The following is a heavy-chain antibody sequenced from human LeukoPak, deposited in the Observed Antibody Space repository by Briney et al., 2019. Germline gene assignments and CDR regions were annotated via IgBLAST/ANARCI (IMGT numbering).Heavy chain of an antibody. Sequence: ASVKVSCKASGYTFTGHYMHWVRQAPGQGLDWMGWINPKGGATKYAQKFQDRVTMTRDTSIDTVYMELSNRGSDDTALYYCVRTSDYGAPYGFDYWGQGTLVTVSS. J-gene: IGHJ4*02. CDR1: GYTFTGHY. D-gene: IGHD4-17*01. V-gene: IGHV1-2*02. CDR3: VRTSDYGAPYGFDY. CDR2: INPKGGAT.